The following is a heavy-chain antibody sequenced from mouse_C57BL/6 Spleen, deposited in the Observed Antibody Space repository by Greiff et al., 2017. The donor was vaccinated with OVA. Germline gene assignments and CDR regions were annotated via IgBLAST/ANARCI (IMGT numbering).Heavy chain of an antibody. J-gene: IGHJ2*01. CDR1: GYTFTSYG. D-gene: IGHD2-4*01. Sequence: SGAELARPGASVKLSCKASGYTFTSYGISWVKQRTGQGLEWIGEIYPRSGNTYYNEKFKGKATLTADKSSSTAYMELRSLTSEDSAVYFCARAEGYDYDYFDYWGQGTTRTVSS. CDR2: IYPRSGNT. V-gene: IGHV1-81*01. CDR3: ARAEGYDYDYFDY.